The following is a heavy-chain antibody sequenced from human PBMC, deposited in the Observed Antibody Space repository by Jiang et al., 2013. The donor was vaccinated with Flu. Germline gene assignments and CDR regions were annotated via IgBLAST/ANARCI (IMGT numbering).Heavy chain of an antibody. CDR1: GGSISSSNW. J-gene: IGHJ6*02. V-gene: IGHV4-4*02. CDR2: IYHSGST. CDR3: ARVDYGDYGGMDV. Sequence: SLTCAVSGGSISSSNWWSWVRQPPGKGLEWIGEIYHSGSTNYNPSLKSRVTISVDKSKNQFSLKLSSVTAADTAVYYCARVDYGDYGGMDVWGQGTTVTVSS. D-gene: IGHD4-17*01.